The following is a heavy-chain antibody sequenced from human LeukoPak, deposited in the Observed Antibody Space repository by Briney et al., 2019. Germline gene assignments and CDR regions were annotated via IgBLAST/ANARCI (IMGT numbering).Heavy chain of an antibody. D-gene: IGHD2-15*01. Sequence: SVKVSCKASGGTFSSYAISWVRQAPGRGLEWMGRIIPIFGTANYAQKFQGRVTITTDESTSTAYMELSSLRSDDTAVYYCARGYCSGGSCYSVENWFDPWGQGTLVTVSS. CDR1: GGTFSSYA. CDR3: ARGYCSGGSCYSVENWFDP. J-gene: IGHJ5*02. CDR2: IIPIFGTA. V-gene: IGHV1-69*05.